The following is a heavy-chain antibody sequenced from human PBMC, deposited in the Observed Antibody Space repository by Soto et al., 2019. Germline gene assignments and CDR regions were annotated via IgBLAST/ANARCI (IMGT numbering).Heavy chain of an antibody. Sequence: SETLSLTCAVSGGSISSGGYFWSWIRQPPGKGLEWIGYIYHSGSTYYNPSLKSRVSISVDRSKNQFSLKLTSVTAADTAVYHCARHVGNSPPGSWGQGTLVTVSS. CDR2: IYHSGST. D-gene: IGHD1-26*01. CDR3: ARHVGNSPPGS. J-gene: IGHJ4*02. CDR1: GGSISSGGYF. V-gene: IGHV4-30-2*01.